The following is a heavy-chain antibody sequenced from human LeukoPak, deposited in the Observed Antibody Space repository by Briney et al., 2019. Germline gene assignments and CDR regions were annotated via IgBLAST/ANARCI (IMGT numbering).Heavy chain of an antibody. J-gene: IGHJ6*03. CDR2: INTDGSST. Sequence: GGSLRLSCAASGFTVSSNYMSWVRQAPGKGLVWVSRINTDGSSTRYADSVKGRFTISRDNAKNTLYLQMNSPRVEDTAVYYCARQGVYYYYMDVWGKGTTVTVSS. CDR1: GFTVSSNY. CDR3: ARQGVYYYYMDV. V-gene: IGHV3-74*01.